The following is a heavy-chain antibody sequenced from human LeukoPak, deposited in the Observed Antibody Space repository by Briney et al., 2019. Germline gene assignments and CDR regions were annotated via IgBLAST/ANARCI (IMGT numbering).Heavy chain of an antibody. CDR2: ISSSSYI. CDR3: ARRRRGYSYGHYGMDV. V-gene: IGHV3-21*01. CDR1: GFTFSSYS. Sequence: GGSLRLSCAASGFTFSSYSMNWVRQAPGKGLEWVSSISSSSYIYYADSVKGRFTISRDNAKNSLYLQMNSLRAEDTAVYYCARRRRGYSYGHYGMDVWGQGTTVTVSS. D-gene: IGHD5-18*01. J-gene: IGHJ6*02.